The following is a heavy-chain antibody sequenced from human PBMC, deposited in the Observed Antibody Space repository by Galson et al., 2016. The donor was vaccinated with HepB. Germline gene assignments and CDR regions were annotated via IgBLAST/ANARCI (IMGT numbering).Heavy chain of an antibody. CDR1: GFSFSSYA. CDR3: AKDQAQNMAVALRWFDP. V-gene: IGHV3-23*01. J-gene: IGHJ5*02. CDR2: ISGSGGDST. Sequence: SLRLSCAASGFSFSSYAMSWVRQAPGKGLERVSAISGSGGDSTYYADSVKGRFTISRDNSKNMLYLQMNSLRAEDTAVYYCAKDQAQNMAVALRWFDPWGQGTLVTVSS. D-gene: IGHD6-19*01.